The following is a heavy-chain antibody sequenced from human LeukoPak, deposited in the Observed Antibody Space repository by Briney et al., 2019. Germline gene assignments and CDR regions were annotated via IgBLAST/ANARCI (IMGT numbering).Heavy chain of an antibody. CDR3: ARVTYYDSLYYFDY. CDR2: INWNGGGT. D-gene: IGHD5-12*01. Sequence: PGGSLRLSCAASGFTFDDYGLSWVRQAPGKGLEWVSGINWNGGGTGYADSVKGRFTISRDNAKNSLYLQMNSLRAEDTALYYCARVTYYDSLYYFDYWGQGTLVTVSS. J-gene: IGHJ4*02. V-gene: IGHV3-20*04. CDR1: GFTFDDYG.